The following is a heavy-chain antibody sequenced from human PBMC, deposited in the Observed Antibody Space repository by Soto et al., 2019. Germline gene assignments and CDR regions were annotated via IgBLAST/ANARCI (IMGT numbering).Heavy chain of an antibody. D-gene: IGHD1-1*01. Sequence: SETLSLTCSVSGFAISRGYYSSWVRQPPGKGLEWIGSIYPSVSSYHNPSLATRLRLSIDTSKNQFTLNLTSVTAADTALYFCAREKVGTTFFDNWGQGIQVTVSS. V-gene: IGHV4-38-2*02. CDR2: IYPSVSS. CDR1: GFAISRGYY. J-gene: IGHJ4*02. CDR3: AREKVGTTFFDN.